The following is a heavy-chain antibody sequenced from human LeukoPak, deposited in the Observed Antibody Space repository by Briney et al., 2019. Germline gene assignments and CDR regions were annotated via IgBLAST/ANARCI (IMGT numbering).Heavy chain of an antibody. CDR2: IYYSGST. V-gene: IGHV4-59*01. J-gene: IGHJ6*02. CDR1: RGSISTFY. CDR3: AREDPQTTVPEGLDV. D-gene: IGHD4-17*01. Sequence: PSETLSLTCTVSRGSISTFYWSWLRRPPGKGLEWIGYIYYSGSTNYNPSLKSRVTISVDTSKNQFSLRLSSVTAADTAVYCCAREDPQTTVPEGLDVWGQGTTVTVSS.